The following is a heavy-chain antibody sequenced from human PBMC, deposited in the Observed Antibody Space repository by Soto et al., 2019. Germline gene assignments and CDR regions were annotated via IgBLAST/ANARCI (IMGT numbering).Heavy chain of an antibody. CDR3: ASSPRYSSGCDHSYYHGMDD. J-gene: IGHJ6*02. Sequence: SETLSLTCAVYGGSFSGYYWSWIRQPPGKGLEWIGEINHSGSTNYNPSLKSRVTISVDTSKNQFSLKLSSVTAADTAVYYCASSPRYSSGCDHSYYHGMDDWGQGTTVTVSS. CDR2: INHSGST. V-gene: IGHV4-34*01. D-gene: IGHD6-19*01. CDR1: GGSFSGYY.